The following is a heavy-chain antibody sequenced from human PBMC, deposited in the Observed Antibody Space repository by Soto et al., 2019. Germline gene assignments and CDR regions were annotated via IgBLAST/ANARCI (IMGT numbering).Heavy chain of an antibody. CDR3: ARDSGGPAAPSRDFDY. V-gene: IGHV3-21*01. J-gene: IGHJ4*02. D-gene: IGHD2-2*01. CDR2: ISSSSSYI. CDR1: GFTLSSYS. Sequence: PGGSLRLSCAASGFTLSSYSMNWVRQAPGKGLEWVSSISSSSSYIYYADSVKGRFTISRDNAKNSLYLQMNSLRAEDTAVYYCARDSGGPAAPSRDFDYWGQGTLVTVSS.